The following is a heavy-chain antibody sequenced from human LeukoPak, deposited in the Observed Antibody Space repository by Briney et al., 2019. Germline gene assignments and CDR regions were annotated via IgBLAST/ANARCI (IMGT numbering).Heavy chain of an antibody. CDR3: ARTSGYVPNFDY. D-gene: IGHD5-12*01. V-gene: IGHV4-39*01. J-gene: IGHJ4*02. CDR2: IYYSGST. Sequence: SETLSLTCTVSGGSISSSSYFWGWIRQPPGKGLEWIGSIYYSGSTYYNPSLKSRVTISVDTSKNQFSLKLSSVTAADTAVYYCARTSGYVPNFDYWGQGTLVTVSS. CDR1: GGSISSSSYF.